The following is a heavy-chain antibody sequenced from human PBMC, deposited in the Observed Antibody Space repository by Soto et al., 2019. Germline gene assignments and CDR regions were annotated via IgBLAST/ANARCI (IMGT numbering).Heavy chain of an antibody. CDR3: AAGGTAMEIKAPLNAFDI. D-gene: IGHD5-18*01. V-gene: IGHV4-30-2*01. J-gene: IGHJ3*02. CDR2: IYQSGST. Sequence: SETLSLTCAVSGGSISSGGYSWSWIRQPPGKGLEWIGYIYQSGSTYYNPSLKSRVTISVDRSKNQFSLKLSSVTAADTAVYYCAAGGTAMEIKAPLNAFDIWGQGTMVTVSS. CDR1: GGSISSGGYS.